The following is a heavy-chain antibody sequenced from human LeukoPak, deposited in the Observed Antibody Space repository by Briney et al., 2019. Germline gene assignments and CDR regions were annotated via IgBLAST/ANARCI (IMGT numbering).Heavy chain of an antibody. Sequence: SQTLSLTRTVSGDSITNNQWSWIRPPAGKGLEWIGRIYASGSTNYNPSLGSRVTISGGTSRRQFSLNLTSVTAADTAVYYCAREGRGIAARGGWFDPWGQGTLVTVSS. V-gene: IGHV4-4*07. CDR1: GDSITNNQ. D-gene: IGHD6-6*01. CDR2: IYASGST. J-gene: IGHJ5*02. CDR3: AREGRGIAARGGWFDP.